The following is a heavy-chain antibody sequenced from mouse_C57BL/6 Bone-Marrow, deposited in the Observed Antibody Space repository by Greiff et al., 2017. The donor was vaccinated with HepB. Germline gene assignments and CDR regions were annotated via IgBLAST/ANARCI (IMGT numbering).Heavy chain of an antibody. CDR3: ARDFDYDGGY. CDR1: GFPFSSYA. V-gene: IGHV5-4*01. J-gene: IGHJ2*01. D-gene: IGHD2-4*01. CDR2: ISDGGSYT. Sequence: LVESGGGLVKPGGSLKLSCAASGFPFSSYAMSWVRETPEKRLEWVATISDGGSYTYYPDNVKGRFTISRDKAKNNLYLQMRHLKSEDTAMYYCARDFDYDGGYWGQGTTRTVSS.